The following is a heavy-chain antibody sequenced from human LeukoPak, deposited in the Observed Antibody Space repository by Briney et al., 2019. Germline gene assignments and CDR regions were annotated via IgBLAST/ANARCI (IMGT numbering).Heavy chain of an antibody. V-gene: IGHV3-30*03. Sequence: SGGSLRLSCAASGFTFSSYSMNWVRQAPGKGLEWVAVITYDGSDKYYADSVKGRFSISRDNSKNTLYLQMNSLRAEDTAVYYCARDSGFLPYNWFDTWGQGTLVTVSS. CDR3: ARDSGFLPYNWFDT. CDR2: ITYDGSDK. J-gene: IGHJ5*02. D-gene: IGHD2-15*01. CDR1: GFTFSSYS.